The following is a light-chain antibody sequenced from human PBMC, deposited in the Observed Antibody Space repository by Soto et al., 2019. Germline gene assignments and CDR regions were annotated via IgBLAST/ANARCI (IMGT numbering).Light chain of an antibody. CDR1: QSVSSSY. CDR2: SAS. CDR3: LQYGNSPGT. Sequence: EIVLTQSPGTLSLSPGERATLSCRASQSVSSSYLAWYQQKPGQAPRLLISSASSRATGIPDRFSGSGSGTDFPLTISRLEPEDFAVYSCLQYGNSPGTFGEGTKVEIK. J-gene: IGKJ1*01. V-gene: IGKV3-20*01.